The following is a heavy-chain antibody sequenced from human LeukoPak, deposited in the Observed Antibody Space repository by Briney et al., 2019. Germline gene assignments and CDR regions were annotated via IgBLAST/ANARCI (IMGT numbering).Heavy chain of an antibody. V-gene: IGHV1-8*03. D-gene: IGHD6-6*01. CDR1: GYTFTGYD. J-gene: IGHJ2*01. CDR3: ARGPFSWYSSSSAWYFDL. CDR2: MNPNNSNT. Sequence: ASVKVSCKASGYTFTGYDINWVRQAAGQGLEWMGWMNPNNSNTGYAQKFQGRVTITRNTSISTAYMELSSLRSEDTAVYYCARGPFSWYSSSSAWYFDLWGRGTLVTVSS.